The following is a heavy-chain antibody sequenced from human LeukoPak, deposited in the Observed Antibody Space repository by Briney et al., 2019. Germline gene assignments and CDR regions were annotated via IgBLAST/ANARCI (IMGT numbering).Heavy chain of an antibody. V-gene: IGHV3-7*01. D-gene: IGHD4-17*01. CDR1: GFTFSSYS. Sequence: PGGSLRLSCAASGFTFSSYSMSWVRQAPGKGLEWVAIINQVGSEKYYVDSMKGRFTISGDNAKNSLYLQMNNLRAEDTAVYYCARGHNYDYGAYWGQGTLVTVSS. J-gene: IGHJ4*02. CDR2: INQVGSEK. CDR3: ARGHNYDYGAY.